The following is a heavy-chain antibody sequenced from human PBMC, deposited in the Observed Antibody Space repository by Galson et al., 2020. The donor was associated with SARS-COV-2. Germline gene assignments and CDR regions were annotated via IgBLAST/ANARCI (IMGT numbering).Heavy chain of an antibody. Sequence: TGGSLRLSCEVSGFTLSSYWMHWVRQAPGKGLVWVSRINSDGSSTYYADSVRGRFTASRDNAKNTLYLQLNSLRAEETAVYYCARGSRAAEDYWGQGALVTVSS. CDR2: INSDGSST. D-gene: IGHD6-25*01. CDR3: ARGSRAAEDY. J-gene: IGHJ4*02. CDR1: GFTLSSYW. V-gene: IGHV3-74*01.